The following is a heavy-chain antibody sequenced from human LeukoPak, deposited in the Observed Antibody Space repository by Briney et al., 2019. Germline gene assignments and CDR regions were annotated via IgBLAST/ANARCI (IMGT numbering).Heavy chain of an antibody. Sequence: GGSLRLSCAASGFTFSSYGMHWVRQAPGKGLEWVAFIQYDGTNKYYADSVKGRFTISRDNSKNSLYLQMNSLRAEDTAVYYCAKDSVVGRPDIAMSGIDYWGQGTLVTVSS. CDR1: GFTFSSYG. CDR2: IQYDGTNK. D-gene: IGHD6-19*01. V-gene: IGHV3-30*02. J-gene: IGHJ4*02. CDR3: AKDSVVGRPDIAMSGIDY.